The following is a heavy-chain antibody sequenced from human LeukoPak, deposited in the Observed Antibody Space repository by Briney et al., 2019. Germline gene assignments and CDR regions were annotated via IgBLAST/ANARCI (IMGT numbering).Heavy chain of an antibody. J-gene: IGHJ4*02. CDR2: IIPILGIA. CDR3: AREGGQYSSSSLGY. CDR1: GGTFSSYT. D-gene: IGHD6-6*01. Sequence: SVKLSCKASGGTFSSYTISWVRQAPGQGLEWMGRIIPILGIANYAQKFQGRVTITADKSTSTAYMELSSLRSEDAAVYYCAREGGQYSSSSLGYWGQGTLVTVSS. V-gene: IGHV1-69*04.